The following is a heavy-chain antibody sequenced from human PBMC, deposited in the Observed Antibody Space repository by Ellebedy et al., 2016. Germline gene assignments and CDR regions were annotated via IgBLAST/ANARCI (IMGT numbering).Heavy chain of an antibody. V-gene: IGHV3-23*01. CDR3: AKDLLRGGSSGYPFDY. J-gene: IGHJ4*02. D-gene: IGHD3-22*01. CDR1: EILFSSYW. Sequence: GESLKISCAASEILFSSYWMNWVRQAPGKGLEWVSAISGSGGSTYYADSVKGRFTISRDNSKNTLYLQMNSLRAEDTAVYYCAKDLLRGGSSGYPFDYWGQGTLVTVSS. CDR2: ISGSGGST.